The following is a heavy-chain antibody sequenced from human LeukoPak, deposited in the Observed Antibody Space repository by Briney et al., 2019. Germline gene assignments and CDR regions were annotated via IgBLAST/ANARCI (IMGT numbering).Heavy chain of an antibody. J-gene: IGHJ4*02. CDR1: GGTFSSYA. Sequence: GASAKVSCKASGGTFSSYAISWVRQAPGQGLEWMGGIIPIFGTANYAQKFQGRVTITADESTSTAYMELSSLRSDDTAVYYCARVLGSYTYDYWGQGTLVTVSS. V-gene: IGHV1-69*13. CDR3: ARVLGSYTYDY. D-gene: IGHD1-26*01. CDR2: IIPIFGTA.